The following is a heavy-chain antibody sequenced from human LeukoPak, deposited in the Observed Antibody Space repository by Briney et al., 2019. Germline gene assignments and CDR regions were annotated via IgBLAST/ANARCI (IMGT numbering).Heavy chain of an antibody. D-gene: IGHD2-15*01. CDR1: GYTFTSYG. CDR3: ARDLPDIVVVVAATLGFDY. V-gene: IGHV1-18*01. J-gene: IGHJ4*02. Sequence: ASVKVSCKASGYTFTSYGISWVRQAPGQGLEWMGWISAYNGNTNYAQKLQGRVTMTTDTSTSTAYMELRSLRSDDTAVYYCARDLPDIVVVVAATLGFDYWGQGTLVTVSS. CDR2: ISAYNGNT.